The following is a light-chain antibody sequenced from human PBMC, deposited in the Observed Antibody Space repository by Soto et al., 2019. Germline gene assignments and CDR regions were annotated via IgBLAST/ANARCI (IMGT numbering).Light chain of an antibody. CDR2: LNSDGSH. CDR3: QTWGTDIKGV. J-gene: IGLJ2*01. Sequence: QPVLTQSPSASASLGASVKLTCTLSSGHSSYAIAWHQQQPEKGPRYLMKLNSDGSHTKGDGIPDRFSGSSSGAERYLTISSLHSEDEADYYCQTWGTDIKGVFGGGTKLTVL. V-gene: IGLV4-69*01. CDR1: SGHSSYA.